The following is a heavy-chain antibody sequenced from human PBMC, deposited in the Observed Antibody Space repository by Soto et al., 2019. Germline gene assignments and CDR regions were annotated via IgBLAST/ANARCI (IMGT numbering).Heavy chain of an antibody. Sequence: QLQLQESGPGLVKPSETLSLTCTVSGGSISSSSYYWGWIRQPPGKGLEWIGSIYYSGSTYYNPSLKSRVTISVDTSKNQFSLKLSSVTAADTAVYYCARLTSMHSSGWYWRRTGTGAYYFDYWGQGTLVTVSS. CDR1: GGSISSSSYY. V-gene: IGHV4-39*01. J-gene: IGHJ4*02. D-gene: IGHD6-19*01. CDR3: ARLTSMHSSGWYWRRTGTGAYYFDY. CDR2: IYYSGST.